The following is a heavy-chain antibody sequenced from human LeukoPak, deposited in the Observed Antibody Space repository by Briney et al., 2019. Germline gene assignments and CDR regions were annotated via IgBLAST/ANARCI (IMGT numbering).Heavy chain of an antibody. CDR3: ARVVGYCSSTSCYTIDY. CDR1: GGSISSGGYY. CDR2: IYYSGST. V-gene: IGHV4-31*03. J-gene: IGHJ4*02. Sequence: SQTLSLTCTVSGGSISSGGYYWSWIRQHPGKGLEWIGYIYYSGSTYYNPSLKSRVTISVDTSKNQFSLKLSSVTAADTAVYYCARVVGYCSSTSCYTIDYWGQGTLVTVSS. D-gene: IGHD2-2*02.